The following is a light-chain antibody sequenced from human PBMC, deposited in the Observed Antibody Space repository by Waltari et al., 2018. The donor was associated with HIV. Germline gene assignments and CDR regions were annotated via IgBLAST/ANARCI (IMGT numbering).Light chain of an antibody. CDR2: DAS. CDR1: PSISGH. CDR3: QQRNSWPLT. Sequence: EIVLTQSSATLSLSPGASATLSCRASPSISGHLAWYQQKPGQAPRLLIYDASNRATGIPARFSGSGSGTDFTLTINSLEPEDVALYYCQQRNSWPLTFGGGTKVEIK. V-gene: IGKV3-11*01. J-gene: IGKJ4*01.